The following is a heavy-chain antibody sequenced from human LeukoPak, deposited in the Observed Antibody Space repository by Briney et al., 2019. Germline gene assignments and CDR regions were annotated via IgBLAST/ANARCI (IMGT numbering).Heavy chain of an antibody. CDR1: GYRFTTYW. Sequence: GESLKISCKGSGYRFTTYWIGWVRQMPGKGLEWMGIIYPADSDIRYSPSFQGQVTISADKSISTAYLQWSSLKASDTAMYYCARSDSATSLSSFDYWGQGTLVTVSS. CDR2: IYPADSDI. J-gene: IGHJ4*02. V-gene: IGHV5-51*01. D-gene: IGHD2-15*01. CDR3: ARSDSATSLSSFDY.